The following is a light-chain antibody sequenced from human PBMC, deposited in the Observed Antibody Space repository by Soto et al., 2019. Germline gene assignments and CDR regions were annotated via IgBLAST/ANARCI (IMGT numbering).Light chain of an antibody. CDR3: QHSFSVASWT. J-gene: IGKJ1*01. CDR2: ATS. Sequence: DIQMTQSPSSLSASLGDRLTITCRASQSISISLNWYQQKPARAPKLLIYATSTLQIGVPSRFSGSGSGTEFTFTISSLQPEDFATYHCQHSFSVASWTFGQGTKVDIK. CDR1: QSISIS. V-gene: IGKV1-39*01.